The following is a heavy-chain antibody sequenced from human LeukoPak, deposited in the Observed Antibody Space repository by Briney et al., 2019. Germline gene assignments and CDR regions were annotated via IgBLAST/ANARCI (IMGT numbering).Heavy chain of an antibody. Sequence: SETLSLTCAVYGGSFSDYYWSWIRQPPGKGLEWIGEINHSGSTNYNPSLKSRVTISVDTSKNQFSLKLSSVTAADTAVYYCARALANYDILTGYYSDAFDIWGQGTMVTVSS. J-gene: IGHJ3*02. CDR2: INHSGST. D-gene: IGHD3-9*01. CDR1: GGSFSDYY. CDR3: ARALANYDILTGYYSDAFDI. V-gene: IGHV4-34*01.